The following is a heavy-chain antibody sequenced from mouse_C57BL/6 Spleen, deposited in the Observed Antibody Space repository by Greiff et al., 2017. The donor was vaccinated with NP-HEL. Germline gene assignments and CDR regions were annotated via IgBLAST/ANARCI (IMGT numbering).Heavy chain of an antibody. J-gene: IGHJ3*01. CDR1: GYTFTDYY. Sequence: EVQLQQSGPELVKPGASVKISCKASGYTFTDYYMNWVKQSHGQSLEWIGDINPNNGGTSYNQKFKGKATLTVDKSSSTAYMELRSLTSEDSAVYYCARGGTPLAYGGQGTLVTVSA. CDR2: INPNNGGT. D-gene: IGHD3-3*01. CDR3: ARGGTPLAY. V-gene: IGHV1-26*01.